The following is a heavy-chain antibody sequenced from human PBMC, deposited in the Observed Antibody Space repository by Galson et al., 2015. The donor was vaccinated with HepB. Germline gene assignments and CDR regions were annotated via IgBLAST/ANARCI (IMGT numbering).Heavy chain of an antibody. D-gene: IGHD5-24*01. Sequence: SLRLSCAASGFTFSSYGMHWVRQAPGKGLEWVAVISYDGSNKYYADSVKGRFTISRDNSKNTLYLQMNSLRAEDTAVYYCAKSAELMATYNDYWGQGTLVTVSS. J-gene: IGHJ4*02. V-gene: IGHV3-30*18. CDR3: AKSAELMATYNDY. CDR2: ISYDGSNK. CDR1: GFTFSSYG.